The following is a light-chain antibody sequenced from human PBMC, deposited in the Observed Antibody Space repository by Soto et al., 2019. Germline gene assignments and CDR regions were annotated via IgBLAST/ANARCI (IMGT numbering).Light chain of an antibody. Sequence: SYELTQPPSVSVAPGQTARITCGGKNVGSKSVHWYRQKPGQAPILLIYYDSDRPSGIPERFSGSNSGHTAALTISRVEAGDEADYFCQVWDSSSDHSVFGGGTQLTVL. CDR3: QVWDSSSDHSV. V-gene: IGLV3-21*04. CDR1: NVGSKS. J-gene: IGLJ7*01. CDR2: YDS.